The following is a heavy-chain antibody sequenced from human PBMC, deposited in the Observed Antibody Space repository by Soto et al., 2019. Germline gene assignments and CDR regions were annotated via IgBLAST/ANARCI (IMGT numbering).Heavy chain of an antibody. CDR3: ARENDSSGGFDY. V-gene: IGHV1-69*13. CDR2: IIPIFGTA. J-gene: IGHJ4*02. CDR1: GGTFSSYA. D-gene: IGHD3-22*01. Sequence: GASVKVSCKASGGTFSSYAISWVRQAPGQGLEWMGGIIPIFGTANYAQKFQGRVTITADESTSTAYMELSSLRSEDTAVYYCARENDSSGGFDYWGQGTLVTVSS.